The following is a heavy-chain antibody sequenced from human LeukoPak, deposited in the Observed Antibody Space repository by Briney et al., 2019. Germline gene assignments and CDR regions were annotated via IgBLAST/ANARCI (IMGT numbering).Heavy chain of an antibody. CDR3: ARAQTYGDYRLLLDY. CDR2: IIPIFGTA. Sequence: GASVNVSCKASGGTFSSYAISWVRQAPGQGLEWMGGIIPIFGTANYAQKFQGRVTITADKSTSTAYMELSSLRAEDTALYYCARAQTYGDYRLLLDYWGQGTLVTVSS. V-gene: IGHV1-69*06. D-gene: IGHD4-17*01. J-gene: IGHJ4*02. CDR1: GGTFSSYA.